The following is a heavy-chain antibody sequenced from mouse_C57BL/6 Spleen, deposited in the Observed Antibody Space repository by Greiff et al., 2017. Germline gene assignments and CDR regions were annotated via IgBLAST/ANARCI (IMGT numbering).Heavy chain of an antibody. D-gene: IGHD1-1*01. Sequence: QVQLQQPGAELVMPGASVKLSCKASGYTFTSYWMHWVKQRPGQGLEWIGEIDPSDSYTNYNQKFKGKSTLTVDKSSSTAYMQLSSLTSEDSAVYYGARREGSRYRYYFYYWGQGTTLTVAS. V-gene: IGHV1-69*01. CDR3: ARREGSRYRYYFYY. CDR2: IDPSDSYT. CDR1: GYTFTSYW. J-gene: IGHJ2*01.